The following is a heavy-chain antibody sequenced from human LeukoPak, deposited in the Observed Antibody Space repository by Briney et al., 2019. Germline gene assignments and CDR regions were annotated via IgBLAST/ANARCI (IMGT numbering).Heavy chain of an antibody. CDR3: ASTYGRGDYVTDY. V-gene: IGHV4-59*01. Sequence: SETLSLTCTVSGGSISSYYWSWIRQPPGKGLEWIGYIYYSGSTNYNPSLKNRVTISVDTSKNQFSLKLSSVTAADTAVYYCASTYGRGDYVTDYWGQGTLVTVSS. J-gene: IGHJ4*02. D-gene: IGHD4-17*01. CDR2: IYYSGST. CDR1: GGSISSYY.